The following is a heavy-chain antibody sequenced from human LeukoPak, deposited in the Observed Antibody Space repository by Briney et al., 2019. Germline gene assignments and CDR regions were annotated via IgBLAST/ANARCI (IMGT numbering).Heavy chain of an antibody. D-gene: IGHD3-22*01. CDR1: GYTFTGYY. Sequence: ASVKVSCKASGYTFTGYYMHRVRQAPGQGLEWMGWINPNSGGTNYAQKFQGRVTMTRDTSISTAYMELSRLRSDDTAVYYCAGGGSITMIVVVITEGVGYGMDVWGQGTTVTVYS. CDR3: AGGGSITMIVVVITEGVGYGMDV. V-gene: IGHV1-2*02. J-gene: IGHJ6*02. CDR2: INPNSGGT.